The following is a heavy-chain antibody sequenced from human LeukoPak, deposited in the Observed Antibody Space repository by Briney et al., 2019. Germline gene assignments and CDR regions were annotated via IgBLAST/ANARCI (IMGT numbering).Heavy chain of an antibody. CDR3: ARGPYNWNDEGAFDI. CDR2: IKEDGSEK. J-gene: IGHJ3*02. Sequence: GGSLRLSCAASGFTFSSYWMSWVRQAPGKGLEWVANIKEDGSEKYYVDSVKGRFTISRDNAKNSLYLQMNSLRAEDTAVYYCARGPYNWNDEGAFDIWGQGTMVTVSS. V-gene: IGHV3-7*01. CDR1: GFTFSSYW. D-gene: IGHD1-20*01.